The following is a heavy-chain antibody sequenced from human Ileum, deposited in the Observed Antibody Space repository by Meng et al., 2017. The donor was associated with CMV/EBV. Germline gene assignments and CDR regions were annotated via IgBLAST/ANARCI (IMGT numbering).Heavy chain of an antibody. V-gene: IGHV3-30*03. CDR3: ARGRTGISGWSEEVDF. D-gene: IGHD6-19*01. J-gene: IGHJ4*02. CDR2: ISYDGKHE. Sequence: SRCTFNRSGMFWVRQAPGRGLEWVAAISYDGKHEYYGDSVRGRFAISRDNSKNTLYLQLDSLSDEDTAVYYCARGRTGISGWSEEVDFWGQGTLVTVSS. CDR1: RCTFNRSG.